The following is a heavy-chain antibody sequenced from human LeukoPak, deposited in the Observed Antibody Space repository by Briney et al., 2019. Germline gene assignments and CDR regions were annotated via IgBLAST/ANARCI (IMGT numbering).Heavy chain of an antibody. V-gene: IGHV4-59*01. D-gene: IGHD5-18*01. CDR2: VYYSGST. CDR3: ARDTAMGLYYYGMDV. CDR1: GGSISSYY. J-gene: IGHJ6*04. Sequence: SETLSLTCTVSGGSISSYYWSWLRQPPGKGLEWLGYVYYSGSTNYNPSLKSRVTISVDTAKNQFSLKLSSVTAADTAVYYCARDTAMGLYYYGMDVWAKGTTVTVSS.